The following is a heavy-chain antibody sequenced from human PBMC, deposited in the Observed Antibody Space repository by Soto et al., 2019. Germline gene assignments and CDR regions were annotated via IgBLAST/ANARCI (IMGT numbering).Heavy chain of an antibody. CDR2: IYSGGST. Sequence: GGSLRLSCAASGFTVSNNYMSWVRQAPGKGLEWVSLIYSGGSTFYADSVKGRFTISRDNSKNTLFLQMNSLRAEDTAVYFCATYTSLDYWGQGTLVTVFS. CDR3: ATYTSLDY. V-gene: IGHV3-53*01. J-gene: IGHJ4*02. CDR1: GFTVSNNY. D-gene: IGHD2-2*02.